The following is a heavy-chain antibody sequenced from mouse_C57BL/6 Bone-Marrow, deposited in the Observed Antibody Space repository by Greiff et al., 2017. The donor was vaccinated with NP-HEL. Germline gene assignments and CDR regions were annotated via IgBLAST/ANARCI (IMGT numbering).Heavy chain of an antibody. CDR3: ARNGNWYFDV. V-gene: IGHV1-55*01. Sequence: VKLQQPGAELVKPGASVKMSCKASGYTFTSYWITWVKQRPGQGLEWIGDIYPGSGSTNYNEKFKSKATLTVDTSSSTAYMQLSSLTSEDSAVYDCARNGNWYFDVWGTGTTVTVSS. CDR1: GYTFTSYW. CDR2: IYPGSGST. J-gene: IGHJ1*03. D-gene: IGHD2-1*01.